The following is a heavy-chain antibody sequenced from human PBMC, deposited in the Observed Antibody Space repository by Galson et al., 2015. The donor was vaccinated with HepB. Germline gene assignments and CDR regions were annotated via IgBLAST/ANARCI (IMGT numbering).Heavy chain of an antibody. CDR2: ISPYNGDT. V-gene: IGHV1-18*01. CDR1: GYTFSTYS. D-gene: IGHD2-15*01. CDR3: ASGGFVAVVNATLNSWFDP. J-gene: IGHJ5*02. Sequence: SVKVSCKASGYTFSTYSITWVRQARGQGLEWMGWISPYNGDTSYARKFQGRVTMTTETFTSTAYMELRSLRSDDTAVCYGASGGFVAVVNATLNSWFDPWGQGTLVTVSS.